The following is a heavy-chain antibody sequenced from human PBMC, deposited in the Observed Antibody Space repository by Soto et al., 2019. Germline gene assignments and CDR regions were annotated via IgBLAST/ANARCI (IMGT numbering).Heavy chain of an antibody. CDR2: IKPDGGEK. CDR1: GFTFSGSA. CDR3: ARGDFYDSSGPFSDAFDI. V-gene: IGHV3-7*04. J-gene: IGHJ3*02. Sequence: PGGSLRLSCVASGFTFSGSAMHWVRQAPGKGLEWVANIKPDGGEKWYVDSVRGRFTISRDNAKNSLYLQMNSLRAEDTAVYYCARGDFYDSSGPFSDAFDIWGQGTMVTVSS. D-gene: IGHD3-22*01.